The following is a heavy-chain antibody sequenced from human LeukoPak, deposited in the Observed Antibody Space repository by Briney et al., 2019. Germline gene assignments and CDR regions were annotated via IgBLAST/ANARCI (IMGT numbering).Heavy chain of an antibody. CDR1: GFTFSSYG. V-gene: IGHV3-33*01. CDR2: IWYDGSNK. Sequence: PGGSLRLSCAASGFTFSSYGMHWVRQAPGKGLEWVAVIWYDGSNKYYADSVKGRFTISRDNSKNTLYLQMNSLRAEDTAVYYCARDGGYYDSSGYYFDYWGQGTLVTVSS. CDR3: ARDGGYYDSSGYYFDY. J-gene: IGHJ4*02. D-gene: IGHD3-22*01.